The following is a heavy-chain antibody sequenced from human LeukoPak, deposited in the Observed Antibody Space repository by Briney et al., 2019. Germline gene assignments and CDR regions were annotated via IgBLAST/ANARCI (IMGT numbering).Heavy chain of an antibody. V-gene: IGHV4-34*01. Sequence: SETLSLTCAVYGGSFSGYYWSWIRQPPGKGLEWIGEINHSGSTNYNPSLESRVTISVDTSKNQFSLKLSSVTAADTAVYYCAGQSEIEGWFDPWGQGTLVTVSS. CDR2: INHSGST. J-gene: IGHJ5*02. D-gene: IGHD2-21*01. CDR1: GGSFSGYY. CDR3: AGQSEIEGWFDP.